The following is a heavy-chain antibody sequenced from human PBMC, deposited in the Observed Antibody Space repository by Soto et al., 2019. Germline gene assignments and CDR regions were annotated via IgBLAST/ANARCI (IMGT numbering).Heavy chain of an antibody. J-gene: IGHJ6*02. CDR1: GYTFTGYY. D-gene: IGHD2-2*01. CDR3: AREDYCSSTSGYAPTRDYYYGMDV. V-gene: IGHV1-2*04. CDR2: INPNSGGT. Sequence: ASVKVSCKASGYTFTGYYMHWVRQAPGQGLEWMGWINPNSGGTNYAQKFQGWVTMTRDTSISTAYMELSRLRSDDTAVYYCAREDYCSSTSGYAPTRDYYYGMDVWGQGTTVTVSS.